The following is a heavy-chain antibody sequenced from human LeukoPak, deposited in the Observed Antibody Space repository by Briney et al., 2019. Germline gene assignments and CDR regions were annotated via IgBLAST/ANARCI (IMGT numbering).Heavy chain of an antibody. CDR1: GFTFSNSV. CDR3: AKGSKGTYDY. Sequence: GGSLRLSCVASGFTFSNSVMTWVRQPPGKGLEWVSSILGNGDSTYYADSVKGRFTTSRDNSKNTLYLQMNSLRAEDTAIYYCAKGSKGTYDYWGQGTLVTVSS. V-gene: IGHV3-23*01. CDR2: ILGNGDST. J-gene: IGHJ4*02.